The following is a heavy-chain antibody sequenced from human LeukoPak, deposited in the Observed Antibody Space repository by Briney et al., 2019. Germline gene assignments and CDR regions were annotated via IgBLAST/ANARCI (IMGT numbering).Heavy chain of an antibody. CDR3: ARTRLSYFDY. CDR1: GFTFDDYA. J-gene: IGHJ4*02. Sequence: PGGSLRLSCAASGFTFDDYAMHWVRQAPGKGLEWVSLISWDGGSTYYADSVKGRFTISRDNSKNSLYLQMNSLRAEDTAVYYCARTRLSYFDYWGQGTLVTVSS. D-gene: IGHD1-14*01. CDR2: ISWDGGST. V-gene: IGHV3-43D*03.